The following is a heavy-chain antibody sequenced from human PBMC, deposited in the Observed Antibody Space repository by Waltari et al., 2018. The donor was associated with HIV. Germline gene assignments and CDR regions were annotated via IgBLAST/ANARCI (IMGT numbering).Heavy chain of an antibody. CDR3: ARANNDVLTGYSHRFDS. J-gene: IGHJ4*02. CDR1: GGSLIDYF. Sequence: QVQLQQWGARLLRPSETLSLTCAVYGGSLIDYFWPWLRQSPGKGLEWIGHVDHTGNIMYRPSLKSRATILIDMSKNQCSLKLNPVTVADTAIYFCARANNDVLTGYSHRFDSWGQGIRVTVSS. D-gene: IGHD3-9*01. CDR2: VDHTGNI. V-gene: IGHV4-34*02.